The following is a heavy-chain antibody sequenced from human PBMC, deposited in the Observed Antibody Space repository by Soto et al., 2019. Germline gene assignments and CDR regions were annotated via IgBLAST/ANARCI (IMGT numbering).Heavy chain of an antibody. V-gene: IGHV1-18*04. CDR3: AREGHDSSGYYYLIDY. D-gene: IGHD3-22*01. Sequence: GASVKVSCKASGYTFISRGITWVRQAPGQGLEWMGWVSAYNGNTNYAQKFQGRVTMTTDTSTSTAYMELRSLRSDDTAVYYCAREGHDSSGYYYLIDYWGQGTLVTVSS. CDR2: VSAYNGNT. J-gene: IGHJ4*02. CDR1: GYTFISRG.